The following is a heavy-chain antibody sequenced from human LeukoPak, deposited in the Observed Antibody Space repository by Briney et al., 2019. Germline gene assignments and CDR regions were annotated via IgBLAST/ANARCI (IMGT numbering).Heavy chain of an antibody. Sequence: LETLSLTCTVSGGSVSSGSYYWSWIRQPPGKGLEWIGYIYYSGSTNYNPSLKSRVTISVDTSKNQFSLKLSSVTAADTAVYYCARASVTYNYYYGMDVWGQGTTVTVSS. CDR2: IYYSGST. CDR1: GGSVSSGSYY. D-gene: IGHD1-14*01. CDR3: ARASVTYNYYYGMDV. V-gene: IGHV4-61*01. J-gene: IGHJ6*02.